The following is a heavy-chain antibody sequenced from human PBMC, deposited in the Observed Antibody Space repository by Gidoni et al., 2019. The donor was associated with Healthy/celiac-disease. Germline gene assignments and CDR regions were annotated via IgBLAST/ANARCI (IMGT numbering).Heavy chain of an antibody. CDR2: SKSKTDGRTT. CDR3: TTAVWGSTDLLDY. CDR1: VFTFSHAW. V-gene: IGHV3-15*01. Sequence: EVQLVESGGGLVKPGGSLRLSCAASVFTFSHAWMLWVRLAPGKGLEWVGRSKSKTDGRTTDDAAPVKGRFTISRDDSKNTLYLQRNSLKTEDTVVYYWTTAVWGSTDLLDYWGQGTLVTVSS. D-gene: IGHD7-27*01. J-gene: IGHJ4*02.